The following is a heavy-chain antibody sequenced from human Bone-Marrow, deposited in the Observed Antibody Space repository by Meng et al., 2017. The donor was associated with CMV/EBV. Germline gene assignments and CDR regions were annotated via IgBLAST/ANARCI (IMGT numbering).Heavy chain of an antibody. D-gene: IGHD3-22*01. CDR1: GGSISSYY. V-gene: IGHV4-59*01. J-gene: IGHJ3*02. Sequence: SETLSLTCTVSGGSISSYYWSWIRQPPGKGLEWIGYIYYSGSTNYNPSLKSRVTISVDTSKDQFSLKLSSVTAADTAVYYCAREGAYYYDSSGYYSGGAFEIWAQGTMDPVSS. CDR2: IYYSGST. CDR3: AREGAYYYDSSGYYSGGAFEI.